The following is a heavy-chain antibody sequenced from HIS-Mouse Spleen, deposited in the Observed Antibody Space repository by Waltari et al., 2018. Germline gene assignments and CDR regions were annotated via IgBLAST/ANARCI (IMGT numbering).Heavy chain of an antibody. V-gene: IGHV2-70*15. J-gene: IGHJ4*02. Sequence: QVTLRESGPALVKPTQTLTLTCTLSGFSLSTSGMSVSWIRKPPGKALEWLARIDWDDDKYYSTSLKTRLTISKDTSKNQVVLTMTNMDPVDTATYYCARIAEGYSSGWYAFDYWGQGTLVTVSS. CDR1: GFSLSTSGMS. CDR2: IDWDDDK. CDR3: ARIAEGYSSGWYAFDY. D-gene: IGHD6-19*01.